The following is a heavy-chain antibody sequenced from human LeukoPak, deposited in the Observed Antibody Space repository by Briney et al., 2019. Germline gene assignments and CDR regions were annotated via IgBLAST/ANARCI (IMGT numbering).Heavy chain of an antibody. Sequence: PGGSLRLSCAASGVTVGSNYMSWVRQAPGQGLEWVSSISSSGGFINYADSVKGRFTISRDNSKNTLYLLLNSLRADDTAVYYCAKLNGNDSPTLDYWGQGTLVTVSS. CDR2: ISSSGGFI. D-gene: IGHD4-23*01. CDR3: AKLNGNDSPTLDY. V-gene: IGHV3-23*01. J-gene: IGHJ4*02. CDR1: GVTVGSNY.